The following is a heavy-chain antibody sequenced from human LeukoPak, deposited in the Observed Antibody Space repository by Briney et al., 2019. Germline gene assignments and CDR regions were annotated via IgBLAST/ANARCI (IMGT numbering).Heavy chain of an antibody. Sequence: SETLSLTCAVYGGSFSGYYWSWIRQPPGKGLEWIGEINHSGSTNYNPSLKSRVTISVDTSKNQFSLKLSSVTAADTAVYYCARVGQYSTVYDAFDIWGQGTMVTVSS. CDR1: GGSFSGYY. D-gene: IGHD2-21*01. CDR2: INHSGST. V-gene: IGHV4-34*01. CDR3: ARVGQYSTVYDAFDI. J-gene: IGHJ3*02.